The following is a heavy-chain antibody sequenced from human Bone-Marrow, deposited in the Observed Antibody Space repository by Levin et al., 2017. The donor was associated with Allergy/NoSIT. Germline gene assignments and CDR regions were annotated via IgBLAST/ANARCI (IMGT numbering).Heavy chain of an antibody. CDR3: AKSSSSFCMDV. J-gene: IGHJ6*02. V-gene: IGHV3-30*18. CDR1: GFTFSSYG. D-gene: IGHD6-6*01. Sequence: PGGSLRLSCAASGFTFSSYGMHWVRQAPGKGLEWVALISYDGSNKYYADSVKGRFTISRDNSKNTLYLQMNSLRAEDTAVYYCAKSSSSFCMDVWGQGTTVTVSS. CDR2: ISYDGSNK.